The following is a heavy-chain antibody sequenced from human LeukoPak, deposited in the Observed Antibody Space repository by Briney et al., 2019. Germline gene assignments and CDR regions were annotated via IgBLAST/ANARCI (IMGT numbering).Heavy chain of an antibody. CDR1: GGSISSYY. J-gene: IGHJ4*02. V-gene: IGHV4-4*07. Sequence: SETLSLTCTVSGGSISSYYWSWIRRPAGKGLEWIGRIYTSGSNNYSPSLKSRVTMSVDTSKNQFSLNLSSVTAADTAVYYCAREGGGAAARSFDYWGQGTLLTVSS. CDR2: IYTSGSN. CDR3: AREGGGAAARSFDY. D-gene: IGHD6-25*01.